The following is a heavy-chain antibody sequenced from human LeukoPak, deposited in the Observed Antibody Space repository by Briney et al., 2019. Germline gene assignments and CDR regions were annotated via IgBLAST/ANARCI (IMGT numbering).Heavy chain of an antibody. CDR1: GGSFSGYY. V-gene: IGHV4-34*01. CDR3: ARGILWFAEGNYYMDV. J-gene: IGHJ6*03. D-gene: IGHD3-10*01. Sequence: SETLSLTCAVYGGSFSGYYWSWIRQPPGKGLEWIGEINHSGSTNYNPSLKSRVTISVDTSKNQFSLKLSSVTAADTAVYYCARGILWFAEGNYYMDVWGKGTTVTVSS. CDR2: INHSGST.